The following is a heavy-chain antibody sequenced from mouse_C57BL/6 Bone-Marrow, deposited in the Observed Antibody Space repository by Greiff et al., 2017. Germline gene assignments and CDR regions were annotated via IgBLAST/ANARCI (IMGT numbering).Heavy chain of an antibody. Sequence: EVKLVESEGGLVQPGSSMKLSCTASGFTFSDYYMAWVRQVPEKGLEWVANINYDGSSTYYLDSLKSRFIISRDNATNTLYLQMSSLNSEDTATYYCARGWDWFAYWGQGTLVTVSA. CDR2: INYDGSST. CDR3: ARGWDWFAY. CDR1: GFTFSDYY. J-gene: IGHJ3*01. V-gene: IGHV5-16*01. D-gene: IGHD4-1*01.